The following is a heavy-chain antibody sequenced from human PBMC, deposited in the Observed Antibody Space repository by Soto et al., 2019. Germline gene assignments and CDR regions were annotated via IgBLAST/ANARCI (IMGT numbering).Heavy chain of an antibody. V-gene: IGHV4-30-4*01. CDR2: ISYTGST. Sequence: QVQLQESGPGLVKPSQTLSLTCTVSGGSISSGDYYWNWIRQPPGKGLEWIGYISYTGSTYYNPSLTSRVTISVDTSKNQFSLKLSSVTAADTAVYYCARQVIVIVPATIDYYYYGMDVWGQGTTVTVSS. CDR1: GGSISSGDYY. CDR3: ARQVIVIVPATIDYYYYGMDV. J-gene: IGHJ6*02. D-gene: IGHD2-2*02.